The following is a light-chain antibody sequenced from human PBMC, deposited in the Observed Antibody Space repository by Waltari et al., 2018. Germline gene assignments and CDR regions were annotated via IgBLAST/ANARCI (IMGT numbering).Light chain of an antibody. CDR1: QSVSSSY. J-gene: IGKJ1*01. CDR2: GAS. CDR3: QQYGSSPGT. V-gene: IGKV3-20*01. Sequence: EIVLTQSPGTLSLSPGERATLPCRASQSVSSSYLAWYQQKPGQAARLLIYGASSRATGIPDRFSGSGSGTDFTLTISRLEPEDFAVYYCQQYGSSPGTFGQGTKVEIK.